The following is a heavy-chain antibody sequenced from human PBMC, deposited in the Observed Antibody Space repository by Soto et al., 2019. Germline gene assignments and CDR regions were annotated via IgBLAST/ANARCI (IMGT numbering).Heavy chain of an antibody. Sequence: QVQLVQSGAEVKKPGASVKVSCKASGYTFSTYGISWVRQAPGQGLEWMGWISGYNGNTKYAQKLQGRVTMTTDTSTSTASMEVSSLRSDDTAVYYCAIDLGGGSGRYYDYWGQGTLVTVSS. CDR3: AIDLGGGSGRYYDY. CDR2: ISGYNGNT. CDR1: GYTFSTYG. V-gene: IGHV1-18*04. D-gene: IGHD1-26*01. J-gene: IGHJ4*02.